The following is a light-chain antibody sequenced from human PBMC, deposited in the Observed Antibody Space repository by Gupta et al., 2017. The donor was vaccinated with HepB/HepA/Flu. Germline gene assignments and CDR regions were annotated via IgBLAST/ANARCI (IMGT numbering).Light chain of an antibody. CDR3: QQYKSHPIT. CDR1: QGVGKS. V-gene: IGKV1-16*01. Sequence: DIQVTQSPSSLSASVGDRVTITCRASQGVGKSLAWYQQRPGKAPKSLIYARSNLQSGVPSRFSGSGSGTDFTLTISSLQPEDFATYYCQQYKSHPITFGTGTKVEIK. J-gene: IGKJ4*01. CDR2: ARS.